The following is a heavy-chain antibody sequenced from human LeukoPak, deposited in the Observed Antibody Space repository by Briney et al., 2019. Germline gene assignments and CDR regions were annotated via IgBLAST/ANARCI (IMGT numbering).Heavy chain of an antibody. Sequence: GESLRLSCAASGFTFSSYGMHWVRQAPGKGLELVAFIRYDGSNKYYADSVKGRFTISRDNSKNTLYLQMNSLRAEDTAVYYCEKDRYSNYDYFDYWGQGTPVTVSS. CDR1: GFTFSSYG. D-gene: IGHD4-11*01. J-gene: IGHJ4*02. CDR3: EKDRYSNYDYFDY. V-gene: IGHV3-30*02. CDR2: IRYDGSNK.